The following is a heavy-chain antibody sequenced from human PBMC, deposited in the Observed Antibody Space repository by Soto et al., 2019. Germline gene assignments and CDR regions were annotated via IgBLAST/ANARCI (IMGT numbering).Heavy chain of an antibody. CDR1: GYTFTSYA. Sequence: QVPLVQSGAEVKKPGASVKVSCKASGYTFTSYAMHWVRQAPGQRLEWMGWINAGNGHTKYSQKFQGRVTITRDTSASTAYMELSSLRSEDTAVYYCARDRSGWEGYYYYGMDVWGQGTTVTVSS. V-gene: IGHV1-3*01. CDR3: ARDRSGWEGYYYYGMDV. J-gene: IGHJ6*02. D-gene: IGHD6-19*01. CDR2: INAGNGHT.